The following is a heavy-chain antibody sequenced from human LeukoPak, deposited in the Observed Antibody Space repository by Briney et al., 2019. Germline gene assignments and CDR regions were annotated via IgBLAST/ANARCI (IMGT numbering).Heavy chain of an antibody. V-gene: IGHV4-34*01. CDR3: ARDPRTNYYYYYMDV. Sequence: PSETLSLTCAVYGGSFSGYYWSWIRQPPGKGLEWIGEINHSGSTNYNPSLKSRVTISVDTSKNQFSLKLSSVTAADTAVYYCARDPRTNYYYYYMDVWGKGTTVTVSS. CDR1: GGSFSGYY. J-gene: IGHJ6*03. CDR2: INHSGST.